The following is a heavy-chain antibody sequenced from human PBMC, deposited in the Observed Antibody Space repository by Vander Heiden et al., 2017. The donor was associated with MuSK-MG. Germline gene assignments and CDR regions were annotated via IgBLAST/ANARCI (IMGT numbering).Heavy chain of an antibody. CDR1: GDTFSTYD. J-gene: IGHJ3*02. D-gene: IGHD4-4*01. CDR3: ATPTGDDAFDI. Sequence: QVQVVQSGAEVKRPGASVNIPCKASGDTFSTYDMHWVRQAPGQVLEWMGKINPSGGRTIYAPKFQGRVTLTRDTSTSTVYMELSSLRYEDAAVYYCATPTGDDAFDIWGQGTMVTVSS. CDR2: INPSGGRT. V-gene: IGHV1-46*01.